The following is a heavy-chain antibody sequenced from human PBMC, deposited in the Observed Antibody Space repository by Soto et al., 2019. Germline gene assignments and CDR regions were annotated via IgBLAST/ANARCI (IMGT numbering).Heavy chain of an antibody. V-gene: IGHV4-34*01. CDR3: ARYGDYEMNDY. J-gene: IGHJ4*02. CDR1: GGSFSGYY. D-gene: IGHD4-17*01. CDR2: INHSGST. Sequence: SETLSLTCAVYGGSFSGYYWSWIRQPPGKGLEWIGEINHSGSTNYNPSLKSRVTISVDTSKNQFSLKLSSVTAADTAVYYCARYGDYEMNDYWGQGTLVTVS.